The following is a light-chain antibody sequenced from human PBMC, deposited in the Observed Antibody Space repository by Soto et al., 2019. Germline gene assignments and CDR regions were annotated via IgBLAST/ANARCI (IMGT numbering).Light chain of an antibody. CDR2: WAS. CDR1: QSLLYGGNDRNS. J-gene: IGKJ2*01. CDR3: QQYYTTPQT. V-gene: IGKV4-1*01. Sequence: DIVMTQSPDSLAVSLGERATIDCKSSQSLLYGGNDRNSLAWYQHKPGQAPKLIMYWASTREAGVPYRFSGSRFGTHFTLSISVLQAEDLAIYYCQQYYTTPQTFGQWTKLEIK.